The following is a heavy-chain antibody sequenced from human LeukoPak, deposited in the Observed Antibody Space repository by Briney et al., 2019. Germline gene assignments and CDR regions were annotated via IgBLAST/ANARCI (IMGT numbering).Heavy chain of an antibody. Sequence: ASVKVSCKASGYTFTGYYMHWVRQAPGQGLEWMGWINPNSGGTNYARKFQGRVTMTRDTSISTAYMELSRLRSDDTAVYYCARDSDYNDYGDRFDYWGQGTLVTVSS. CDR2: INPNSGGT. CDR3: ARDSDYNDYGDRFDY. CDR1: GYTFTGYY. V-gene: IGHV1-2*02. J-gene: IGHJ4*02. D-gene: IGHD4-17*01.